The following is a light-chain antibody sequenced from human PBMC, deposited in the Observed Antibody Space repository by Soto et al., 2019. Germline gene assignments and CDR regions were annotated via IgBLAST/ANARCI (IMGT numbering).Light chain of an antibody. CDR3: QQYGSSRT. J-gene: IGKJ1*01. CDR2: GAS. V-gene: IGKV3-20*01. CDR1: QSVSSSY. Sequence: EIVLTQSPGTLSLSPGERATLSCRASQSVSSSYLAWYQQKPGQAPRLLIYGASSRATGIPDRFSGSGSGTDFTLTIIRLEAEDFAVYYCQQYGSSRTFGQGTKVEIK.